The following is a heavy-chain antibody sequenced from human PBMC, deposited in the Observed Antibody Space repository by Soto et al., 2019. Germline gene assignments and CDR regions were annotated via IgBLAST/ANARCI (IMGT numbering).Heavy chain of an antibody. CDR2: IIPIFGTA. CDR3: ARGGYGSGSRWFDP. Sequence: QVQLVQSGAEVKKPGSSVKVSCKASGGTFSSYAISWVRQAPGQGLEWMGGIIPIFGTANYAQKFQGRVSIPADESTRKALMALSSLRSEDPAGYYCARGGYGSGSRWFDPWGQGTLVTVSS. CDR1: GGTFSSYA. J-gene: IGHJ5*02. D-gene: IGHD3-10*01. V-gene: IGHV1-69*12.